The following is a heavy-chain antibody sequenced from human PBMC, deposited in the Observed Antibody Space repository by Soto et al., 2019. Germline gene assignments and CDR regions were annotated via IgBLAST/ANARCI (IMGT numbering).Heavy chain of an antibody. CDR1: GFTFSSLW. CDR2: IKPDGSDQ. V-gene: IGHV3-7*01. CDR3: TRAGGSYYFDF. D-gene: IGHD3-10*01. J-gene: IGHJ4*02. Sequence: EVQLVESGGGLVLPGGSLRLSCAASGFTFSSLWMSWVRQAPGKGLDWVANIKPDGSDQYYVDSVKGRFTISRDNARNSLYLQMNSLRGDDTAVYYCTRAGGSYYFDFWGQGTLVTVSA.